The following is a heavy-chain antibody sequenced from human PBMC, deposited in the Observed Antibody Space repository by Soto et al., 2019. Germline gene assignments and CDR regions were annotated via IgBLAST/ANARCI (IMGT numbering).Heavy chain of an antibody. Sequence: SETLSLTCTVSGSSINSSGYSWGWIRQPPGKGLEWIGSMCYGVSTYYNPSLKSRVTVSVDTSKNQFSLNLRSVTAADTAVYYCARLPSRHLVDYWGQGTMVTVYS. D-gene: IGHD3-3*02. J-gene: IGHJ4*02. CDR3: ARLPSRHLVDY. CDR2: MCYGVST. CDR1: GSSINSSGYS. V-gene: IGHV4-39*01.